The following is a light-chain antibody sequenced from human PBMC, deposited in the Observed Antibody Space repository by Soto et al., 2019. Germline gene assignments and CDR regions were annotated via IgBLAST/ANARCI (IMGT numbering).Light chain of an antibody. CDR2: GAS. V-gene: IGKV3-20*01. CDR3: QQYDNSPYT. Sequence: VLTQSPGTLSLSPGGRATLSCRASQTVSSSNLAWYQKKPGQAPRVVIYGASTRATGIPDRFSGSGSGTDFTLTITRLESEDFAVYYCQQYDNSPYTFGQGTNLEIK. J-gene: IGKJ2*01. CDR1: QTVSSSN.